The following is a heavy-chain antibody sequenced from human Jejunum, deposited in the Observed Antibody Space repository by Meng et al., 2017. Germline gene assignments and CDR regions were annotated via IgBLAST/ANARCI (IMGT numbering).Heavy chain of an antibody. CDR3: ARELYSSGWYGES. V-gene: IGHV4-4*07. Sequence: GSLRLSCTVPGASISSYTWSWIRQPAGKGRGWIGRIYTSENTDCNPSFKSRVTMSVDTSKNQLSLKLRSVTAADTAVYYCARELYSSGWYGESWGQGTLVTVSS. D-gene: IGHD6-19*01. CDR1: GASISSYT. CDR2: IYTSENT. J-gene: IGHJ4*02.